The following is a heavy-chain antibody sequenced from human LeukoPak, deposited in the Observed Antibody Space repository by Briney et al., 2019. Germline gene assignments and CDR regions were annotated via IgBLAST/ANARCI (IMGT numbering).Heavy chain of an antibody. CDR3: ARGNNYYGSGSYHDDAFHI. CDR1: GGTFSSYA. CDR2: IIPILGIP. D-gene: IGHD3-10*01. Sequence: EASVKVSCKASGGTFSSYAISWVRQAPGQGLEWMGRIIPILGIPNYAQKFQGRVTITADKSTSTASMELSSLRSEDTAVYYCARGNNYYGSGSYHDDAFHIWGQGTMVTVSS. J-gene: IGHJ3*02. V-gene: IGHV1-69*04.